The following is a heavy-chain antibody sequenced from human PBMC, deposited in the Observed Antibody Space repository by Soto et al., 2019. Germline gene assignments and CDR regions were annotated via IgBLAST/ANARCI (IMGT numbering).Heavy chain of an antibody. CDR2: IYDSGSS. CDR3: ARVPYRYYYDSSGSWLWFDP. V-gene: IGHV4-30-4*01. Sequence: SETLSLTCTVSGASISSGDYFWSWIRQSPGKGLQWIGYIYDSGSSYYNPSLKSRVTISVDTSKNQFSLKLSSVTAADTAVYYCARVPYRYYYDSSGSWLWFDPWGQGTLVTVSS. D-gene: IGHD3-22*01. J-gene: IGHJ5*02. CDR1: GASISSGDYF.